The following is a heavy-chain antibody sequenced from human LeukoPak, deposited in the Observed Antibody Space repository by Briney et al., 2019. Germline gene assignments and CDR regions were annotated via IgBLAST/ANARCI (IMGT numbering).Heavy chain of an antibody. Sequence: GASVTDSCTASGYTFTSYYMHWVRQAPGQGLEWMGIINPSGGSTSYAQKFQGRGTMTRDTSTSTVYMELSSLRSEDTAVYYCARAGVEYSSTYFDYWGQGTLVTVSS. CDR1: GYTFTSYY. J-gene: IGHJ4*02. CDR2: INPSGGST. D-gene: IGHD6-6*01. V-gene: IGHV1-46*01. CDR3: ARAGVEYSSTYFDY.